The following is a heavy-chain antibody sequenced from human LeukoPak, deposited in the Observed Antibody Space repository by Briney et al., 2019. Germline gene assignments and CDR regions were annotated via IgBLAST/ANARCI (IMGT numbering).Heavy chain of an antibody. CDR1: GYTLTELS. J-gene: IGHJ6*03. Sequence: ASVKVSCKVSGYTLTELSMHWVRQAPGKGLEWMGGFDPEDGETIYAQKFQGRVTMTEGTSTDTAYMELSSLRSEDTAVYYCATLVPAAIVAGSQSYYYYMDVWGKGTTVTVSS. CDR3: ATLVPAAIVAGSQSYYYYMDV. D-gene: IGHD2-2*02. V-gene: IGHV1-24*01. CDR2: FDPEDGET.